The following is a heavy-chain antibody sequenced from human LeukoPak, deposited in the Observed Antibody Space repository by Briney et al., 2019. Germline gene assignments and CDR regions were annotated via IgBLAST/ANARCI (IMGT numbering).Heavy chain of an antibody. Sequence: GESLKISCKGSGYSFTSYWIGWVRQMPGEGLEWMGIIYPGDSDTRYSPSFQGQVTISADKSISTAYLQWSSLKASDTAMYYCARRIGYCSSTSCLRHYYYYGMDVWGQGTTVTVSS. J-gene: IGHJ6*02. D-gene: IGHD2-2*01. CDR2: IYPGDSDT. CDR3: ARRIGYCSSTSCLRHYYYYGMDV. V-gene: IGHV5-51*01. CDR1: GYSFTSYW.